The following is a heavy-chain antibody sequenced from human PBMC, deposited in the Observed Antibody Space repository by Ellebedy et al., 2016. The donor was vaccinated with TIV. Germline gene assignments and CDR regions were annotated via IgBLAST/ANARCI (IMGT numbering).Heavy chain of an antibody. CDR1: GYSFTAYY. Sequence: AASVKVSCKASGYSFTAYYIHWVRQAPGQGLEWMGWINPNGGGRNYAQRFQGGVTMTTDTSISTAYMELNWLTSDDTAMYYCARDREEIVATIPDYWGQGALVTVTS. CDR2: INPNGGGR. V-gene: IGHV1-2*02. CDR3: ARDREEIVATIPDY. D-gene: IGHD5-12*01. J-gene: IGHJ4*02.